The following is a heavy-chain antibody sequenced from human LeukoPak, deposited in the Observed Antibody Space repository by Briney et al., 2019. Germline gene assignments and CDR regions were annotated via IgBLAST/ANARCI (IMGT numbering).Heavy chain of an antibody. D-gene: IGHD6-13*01. Sequence: PGGSLRLSCAASGFTFSSYSMNWVRQAPGKGLEWVSYISSSSSTIYYAESVKGRFTISRDNAKNSLYLQMNSLRAEDTAVYYCARGTLSGVAAAGSFDYWGQGTLVTVSS. CDR1: GFTFSSYS. V-gene: IGHV3-48*04. J-gene: IGHJ4*02. CDR3: ARGTLSGVAAAGSFDY. CDR2: ISSSSSTI.